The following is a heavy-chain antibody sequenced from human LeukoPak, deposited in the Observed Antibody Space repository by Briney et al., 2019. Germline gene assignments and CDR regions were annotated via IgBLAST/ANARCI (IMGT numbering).Heavy chain of an antibody. CDR1: GFTFSSYG. D-gene: IGHD2-21*01. CDR3: ARGGPTYSAQH. Sequence: GGTLRLSCAASGFTFSSYGMSWVRQAPGKGLEWVSAISGSGGSTYYADSVKGRFTISRDNSKNTLYLQMNSLRADDTAVYYCARGGPTYSAQHWGQGTLVTVSS. J-gene: IGHJ1*01. CDR2: ISGSGGST. V-gene: IGHV3-23*01.